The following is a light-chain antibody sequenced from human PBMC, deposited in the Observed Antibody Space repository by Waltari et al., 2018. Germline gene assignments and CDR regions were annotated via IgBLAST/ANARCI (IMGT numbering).Light chain of an antibody. CDR3: QQSYSTLWT. CDR2: AAS. CDR1: QSISSY. J-gene: IGKJ1*01. V-gene: IGKV1-39*01. Sequence: DIQMTQSPYSLSASVGDRVTITCRASQSISSYLNWYQQKPGKAPKLLIYAASSLQSGVPSRFSGSGPGTDFTLTISSLQPEDFATYYCQQSYSTLWTFGQGTKVEIK.